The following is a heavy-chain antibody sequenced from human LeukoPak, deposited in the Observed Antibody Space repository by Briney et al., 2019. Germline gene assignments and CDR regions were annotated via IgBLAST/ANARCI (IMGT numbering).Heavy chain of an antibody. CDR1: GFTFSSYA. Sequence: PGRSLRLSCAASGFTFSSYAMHWVRQAPGKGLEWVAVISYDGSNKYYADSVKGRFTISRDNSKNTLYLQMNSLRAEDTAVYYCAKTLTMILVLRGGFDYWGQGALVTVSS. V-gene: IGHV3-30*04. D-gene: IGHD3-22*01. CDR2: ISYDGSNK. CDR3: AKTLTMILVLRGGFDY. J-gene: IGHJ4*02.